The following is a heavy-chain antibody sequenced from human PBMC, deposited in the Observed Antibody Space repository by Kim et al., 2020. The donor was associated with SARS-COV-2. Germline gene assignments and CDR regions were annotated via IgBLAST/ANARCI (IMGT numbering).Heavy chain of an antibody. CDR1: GFTFSSYA. Sequence: GGSLRLSCAASGFTFSSYAMSWVRQAPGKGLEWVSAISGSGGSTYYADSVKGRFTISRDNSKNTLYPQMNSLRAEDTAVYYCAKIDDYIWGSYGLFDYWGQGTLVTVSS. CDR2: ISGSGGST. CDR3: AKIDDYIWGSYGLFDY. V-gene: IGHV3-23*01. D-gene: IGHD3-16*01. J-gene: IGHJ4*02.